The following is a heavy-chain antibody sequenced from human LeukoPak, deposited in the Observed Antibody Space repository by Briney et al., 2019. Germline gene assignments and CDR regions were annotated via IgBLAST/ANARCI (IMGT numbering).Heavy chain of an antibody. V-gene: IGHV4-61*05. D-gene: IGHD6-19*01. Sequence: SETLSLTCAVSGVSISGSYYYWGWIRQPPGKGLEWIGYIYYSGSTNYNPSLKSRVTISVDTSKNQFSLKLSSVTAADTAVYYCARGMAVAGTYPLDYWGQGTLVTVSS. CDR3: ARGMAVAGTYPLDY. J-gene: IGHJ4*02. CDR2: IYYSGST. CDR1: GVSISGSYYY.